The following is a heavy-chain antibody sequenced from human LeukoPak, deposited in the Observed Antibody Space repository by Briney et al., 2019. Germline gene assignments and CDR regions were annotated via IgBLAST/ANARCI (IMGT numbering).Heavy chain of an antibody. CDR2: ISGSGGST. CDR1: GFTFSSYA. J-gene: IGHJ4*02. V-gene: IGHV3-23*01. D-gene: IGHD2-2*01. CDR3: AKDSRVVSAVPAAIDY. Sequence: GGSLRLSCAASGFTFSSYAMSWVRQAPGKGLEWVSAISGSGGSTYYADSVKGRFTISRDNSKNTLYLQMNSLRAEDTAVYYCAKDSRVVSAVPAAIDYWGQGTLVTVSS.